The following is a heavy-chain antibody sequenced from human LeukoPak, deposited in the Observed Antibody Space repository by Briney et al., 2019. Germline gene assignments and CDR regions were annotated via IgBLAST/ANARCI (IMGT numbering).Heavy chain of an antibody. CDR2: ISAYNGNT. J-gene: IGHJ5*02. CDR1: GYTFTSYG. V-gene: IGHV1-18*01. Sequence: ASVKVSCKASGYTFTSYGISRVRQAPGQGLEWMGWISAYNGNTNYAQKLQGRVTMTTDTSTSTAYMELRSLRSDDTAVYYCARDSVVMVAASDWFDPWGQGTLVTVSS. D-gene: IGHD2-15*01. CDR3: ARDSVVMVAASDWFDP.